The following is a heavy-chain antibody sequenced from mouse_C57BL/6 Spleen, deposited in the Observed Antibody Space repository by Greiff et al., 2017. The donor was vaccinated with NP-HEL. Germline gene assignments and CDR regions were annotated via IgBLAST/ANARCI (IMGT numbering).Heavy chain of an antibody. V-gene: IGHV1-22*01. J-gene: IGHJ3*01. CDR3: ARGYGSSLFAY. CDR1: GYTFTDYN. CDR2: INPNNGGT. Sequence: VQLKQSGPELVKPGASVKMSCKASGYTFTDYNMHWVKQSHGKSLEWIGYINPNNGGTSYNQKFKGKATLTVNKSSSTAYMELRSLTSEDSAVYYCARGYGSSLFAYWGQGTLVTVSA. D-gene: IGHD1-1*01.